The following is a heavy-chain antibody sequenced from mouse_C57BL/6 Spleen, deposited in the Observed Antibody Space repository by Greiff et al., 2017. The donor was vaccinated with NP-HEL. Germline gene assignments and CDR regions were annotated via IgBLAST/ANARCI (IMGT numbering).Heavy chain of an antibody. CDR1: GYTFTSYW. Sequence: VQLQQPGAELVMPGASVKLSCKASGYTFTSYWMHWVKQRPGQGLEWLGELDPSDSYTNYNQQFKGQSTLTVDKSSSTAYMQLSSLTSEDSAVYYCAGSKAQADYWGQGTTLTVSS. CDR2: LDPSDSYT. D-gene: IGHD3-2*02. CDR3: AGSKAQADY. V-gene: IGHV1-69*01. J-gene: IGHJ2*01.